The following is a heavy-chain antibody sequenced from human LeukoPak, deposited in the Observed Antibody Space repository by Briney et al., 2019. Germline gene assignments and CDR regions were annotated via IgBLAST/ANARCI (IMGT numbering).Heavy chain of an antibody. Sequence: PGGSLRLSCAASGFTFSSYAMSWVRQAPGKGLEWVSAISGSGGSTHYADSVKGRFTISRDNSKNTLYLQMNSLRAEDTAVYYCAKDTSVVPAAYFDYWGQGTLVTVSS. CDR3: AKDTSVVPAAYFDY. CDR2: ISGSGGST. J-gene: IGHJ4*02. D-gene: IGHD2-2*01. V-gene: IGHV3-23*01. CDR1: GFTFSSYA.